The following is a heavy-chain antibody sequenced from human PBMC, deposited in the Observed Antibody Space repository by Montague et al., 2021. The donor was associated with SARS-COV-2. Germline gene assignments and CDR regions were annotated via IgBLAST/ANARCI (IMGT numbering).Heavy chain of an antibody. V-gene: IGHV4-59*08. CDR2: IYHSGST. J-gene: IGHJ4*02. CDR3: ARQSGRLWGIAVAGAFDY. Sequence: SETLSLTCTVSGGSISSYYWSWIRQPPGKGLEWIGDIYHSGSTNXXPSLKSRVTISVDTSKNQFSLKLSSVTAADMAVYYCARQSGRLWGIAVAGAFDYWGQGTLVTVSS. CDR1: GGSISSYY. D-gene: IGHD6-19*01.